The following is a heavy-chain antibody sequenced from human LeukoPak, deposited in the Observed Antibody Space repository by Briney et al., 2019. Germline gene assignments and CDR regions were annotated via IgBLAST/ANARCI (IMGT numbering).Heavy chain of an antibody. J-gene: IGHJ4*02. CDR2: SYHRGST. CDR3: ARDRELGY. V-gene: IGHV4-59*01. Sequence: SETLSLTCTVSGGSISSYYWSWLRQPPGKGLEWIGWSYHRGSTSYNPSLKSRVAISVGTSKNQFSLKLSSVTAADTAVYYCARDRELGYWGQGTLVTVSS. D-gene: IGHD1-1*01. CDR1: GGSISSYY.